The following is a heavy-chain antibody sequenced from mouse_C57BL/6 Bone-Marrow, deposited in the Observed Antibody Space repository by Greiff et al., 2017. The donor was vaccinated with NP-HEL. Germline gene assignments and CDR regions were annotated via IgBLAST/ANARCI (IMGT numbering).Heavy chain of an antibody. J-gene: IGHJ1*03. Sequence: EVKLVESGGGLVKPGGSLKLSCAASGFTFSSYAMSWVRQTPEKRLEWVATISDGGSYTYYPDNVKGRFTISRENAKNNLYLQMSHLKSEDTAMYYCAREGASYYSNLDWYFDVWGTGTTVTVSS. CDR1: GFTFSSYA. CDR3: AREGASYYSNLDWYFDV. D-gene: IGHD2-5*01. V-gene: IGHV5-4*01. CDR2: ISDGGSYT.